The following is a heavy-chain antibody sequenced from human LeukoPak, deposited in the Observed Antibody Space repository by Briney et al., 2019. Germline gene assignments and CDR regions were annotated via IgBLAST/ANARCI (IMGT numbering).Heavy chain of an antibody. CDR2: IKTKSYGGTT. CDR3: ATGGYDFSY. J-gene: IGHJ4*02. D-gene: IGHD5-12*01. CDR1: GLTFYNTW. Sequence: GGSLRLSCTVSGLTFYNTWMNWVRRAPGKGLEWVGRIKTKSYGGTTDYAAPIKGRFINSRDDSKNTLFLQMNSLKTEDTAVYYCATGGYDFSYWGQGTLVTVSS. V-gene: IGHV3-15*07.